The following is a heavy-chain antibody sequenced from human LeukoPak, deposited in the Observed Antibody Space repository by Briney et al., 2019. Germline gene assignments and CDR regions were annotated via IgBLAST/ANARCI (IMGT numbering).Heavy chain of an antibody. Sequence: PAGSLRLSFAAAEITFYTFWSHCVRQAPGKGLVWVARVDRDGSNTNYADSVKGRFTVSRDNSKNALYLEMNSLRVEDTAVYYCARGGSSGVNRWGQGVLVSVSS. V-gene: IGHV3-74*01. CDR3: ARGGSSGVNR. CDR2: VDRDGSNT. D-gene: IGHD6-6*01. CDR1: EITFYTFW. J-gene: IGHJ5*02.